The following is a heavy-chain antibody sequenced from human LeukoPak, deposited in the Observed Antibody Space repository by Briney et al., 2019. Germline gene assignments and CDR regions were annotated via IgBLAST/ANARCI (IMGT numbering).Heavy chain of an antibody. V-gene: IGHV1-2*02. D-gene: IGHD3-10*01. CDR2: INPNSGGT. CDR1: GYTFTGYY. Sequence: GASVKVSCKASGYTFTGYYMHWVRQAPGQGLEWMGWINPNSGGTNYAQKFQGRVTMTRDTSISTAYMELSRQRSDDTAVYYCATNYGSGSYYYYYYMDVWGKGTTVTVSS. CDR3: ATNYGSGSYYYYYYMDV. J-gene: IGHJ6*03.